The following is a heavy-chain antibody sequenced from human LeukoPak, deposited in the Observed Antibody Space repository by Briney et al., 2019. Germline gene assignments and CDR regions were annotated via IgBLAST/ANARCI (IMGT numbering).Heavy chain of an antibody. CDR1: GHTFSSYW. CDR3: ARQNDFRLDY. D-gene: IGHD3-3*01. V-gene: IGHV5-51*01. CDR2: IYPGDSDT. J-gene: IGHJ4*02. Sequence: GGSLRLSCKGSGHTFSSYWIGWVRQMPGKGLEWMGIIYPGDSDTRYSPSLQGQVTISVDTSIGTAYLQWSSLKASDTAIYYCARQNDFRLDYWGQGTLVTVSS.